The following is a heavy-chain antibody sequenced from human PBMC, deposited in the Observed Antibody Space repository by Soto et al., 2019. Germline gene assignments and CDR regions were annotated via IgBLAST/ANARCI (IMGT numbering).Heavy chain of an antibody. Sequence: GSLRLSCEASGFTFSSYSMDWVRQAPGKGLEWVSSISSSSYYIYYADSVKGRFTISRDNAKNSLYLQMNSLRGEDTALYYCAGEGIKYYYDSRGYYHFDAWGQGALVTVSS. CDR3: AGEGIKYYYDSRGYYHFDA. J-gene: IGHJ4*02. CDR1: GFTFSSYS. CDR2: ISSSSYYI. D-gene: IGHD3-22*01. V-gene: IGHV3-21*01.